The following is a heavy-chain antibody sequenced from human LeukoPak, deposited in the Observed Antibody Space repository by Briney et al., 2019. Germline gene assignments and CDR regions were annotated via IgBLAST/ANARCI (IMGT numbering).Heavy chain of an antibody. J-gene: IGHJ4*02. D-gene: IGHD4-23*01. V-gene: IGHV3-23*01. CDR2: ISGSGGST. Sequence: GGSLRLSCAASGFPFCSYAMRWVRQAPGEGLEWVSAISGSGGSTYYADSVKGRFTISRENSKNTLYLQMNSLRAEDTAVYYCAKDRSAVVTSFDYWGQGTLVTVSS. CDR3: AKDRSAVVTSFDY. CDR1: GFPFCSYA.